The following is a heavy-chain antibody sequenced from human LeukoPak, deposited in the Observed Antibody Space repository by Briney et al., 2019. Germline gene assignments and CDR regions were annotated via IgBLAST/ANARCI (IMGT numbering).Heavy chain of an antibody. V-gene: IGHV3-72*01. CDR1: GFTLSDYY. CDR2: TRKKAKGYTT. Sequence: PGGSLRLSCAASGFTLSDYYMDWVRQAPGQGLGWVARTRKKAKGYTTEYAASVKGRFTISRDDSKNSVDLQMNSLITEDTAVYYCARAQSDSSGYYYVGDYWGQGTLVTVSS. CDR3: ARAQSDSSGYYYVGDY. D-gene: IGHD3-22*01. J-gene: IGHJ4*02.